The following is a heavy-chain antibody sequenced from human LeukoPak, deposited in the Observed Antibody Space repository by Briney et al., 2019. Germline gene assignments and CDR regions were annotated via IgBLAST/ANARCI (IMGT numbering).Heavy chain of an antibody. D-gene: IGHD7-27*01. J-gene: IGHJ5*02. V-gene: IGHV1-2*06. Sequence: ASVKVSCKASGYTFTGYYMHWVRQAPGQGLEWMGRINPNSGGTNYAQKFQGRVTMTRDTSISTAYMELSRLRSDDTAVYYCARPPNWGSVGFDPWGQGTLVTVSS. CDR2: INPNSGGT. CDR3: ARPPNWGSVGFDP. CDR1: GYTFTGYY.